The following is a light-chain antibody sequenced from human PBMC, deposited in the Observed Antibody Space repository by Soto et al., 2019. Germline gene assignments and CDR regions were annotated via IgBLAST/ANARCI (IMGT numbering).Light chain of an antibody. V-gene: IGKV1-33*01. CDR3: QQYESLVH. Sequence: DIQMTQFPSSLSASLGDIVSLTCQASQGIYNYLNWYQQKPGKAPKLLIYDASTLETGVPSRFSGSGYGTEFTLTISGLQPEDVATYYCQQYESLVHFGGGTKVDIK. CDR2: DAS. J-gene: IGKJ4*01. CDR1: QGIYNY.